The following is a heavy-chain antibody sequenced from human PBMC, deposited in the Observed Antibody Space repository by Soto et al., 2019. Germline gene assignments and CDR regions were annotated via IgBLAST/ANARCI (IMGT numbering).Heavy chain of an antibody. J-gene: IGHJ6*02. Sequence: DVQLVESGGGLVKPGESLRLSCAASGFTFSPYSMNWVRQAPGKGLEWVSSISCSSSYIYYADSVKGRFTISRDNAKNXXYMQMNSRGAEDTVVYYCARVVAYGDPYYDYGMDVWGQGTTVTVSS. CDR3: ARVVAYGDPYYDYGMDV. CDR1: GFTFSPYS. V-gene: IGHV3-21*01. D-gene: IGHD4-17*01. CDR2: ISCSSSYI.